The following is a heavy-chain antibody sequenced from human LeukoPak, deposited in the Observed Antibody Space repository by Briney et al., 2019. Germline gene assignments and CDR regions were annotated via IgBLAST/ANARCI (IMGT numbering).Heavy chain of an antibody. Sequence: GGSLRLSCAASGFTFSSYWMHWVRQAPGKGLVWVSRINSDGSSTSYADSVKGRFTISRDNAKNTLYLQMNSLRAEDTAVYYCAREAGSSWLDPWGQGTLVTVSS. CDR2: INSDGSST. V-gene: IGHV3-74*01. CDR3: AREAGSSWLDP. D-gene: IGHD2-2*01. J-gene: IGHJ5*02. CDR1: GFTFSSYW.